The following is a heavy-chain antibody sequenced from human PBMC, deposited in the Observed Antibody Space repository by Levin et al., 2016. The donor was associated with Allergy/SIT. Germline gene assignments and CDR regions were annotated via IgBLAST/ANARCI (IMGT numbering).Heavy chain of an antibody. CDR3: ARDHSAKRPDQTIDY. D-gene: IGHD5-18*01. Sequence: VRQAPGKGLEWVANIKQDGSEKYYVDSVKGRFTISRDNAKNSLYLQMNSLRAEDTAVYYCARDHSAKRPDQTIDYWGQGTLVTVSS. J-gene: IGHJ4*02. V-gene: IGHV3-7*04. CDR2: IKQDGSEK.